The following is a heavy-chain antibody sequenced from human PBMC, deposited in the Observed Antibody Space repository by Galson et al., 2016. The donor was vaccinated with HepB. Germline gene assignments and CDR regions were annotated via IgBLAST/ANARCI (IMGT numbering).Heavy chain of an antibody. J-gene: IGHJ4*02. CDR3: AALYRDQYYFYL. D-gene: IGHD4-17*01. V-gene: IGHV1-58*02. CDR2: IVVGGGNT. CDR1: GFTFTNSA. Sequence: SVKVSCKASGFTFTNSAMQWVRQARGQRLEWIGWIVVGGGNTNYAQKFQQRVTITRDMSTGTAYLDLGSLRSEDTAVYYCAALYRDQYYFYLWGQGTQVTVSA.